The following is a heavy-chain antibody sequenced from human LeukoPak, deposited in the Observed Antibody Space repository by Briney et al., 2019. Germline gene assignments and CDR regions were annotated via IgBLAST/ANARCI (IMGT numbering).Heavy chain of an antibody. CDR1: GYSFSTYW. D-gene: IGHD5-24*01. J-gene: IGHJ4*02. CDR2: IYPGDSDT. Sequence: GESLKISCKASGYSFSTYWIAWVRQMPGKGLEWMGIIYPGDSDTRYSPSFQGQVTISADKSISTAYLQWSSLKASDTAMYYCARHSGQRDGYNYYHYWGQGTLVTVSS. CDR3: ARHSGQRDGYNYYHY. V-gene: IGHV5-51*01.